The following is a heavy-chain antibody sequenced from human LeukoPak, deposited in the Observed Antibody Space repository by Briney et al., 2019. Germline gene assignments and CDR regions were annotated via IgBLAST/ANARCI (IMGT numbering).Heavy chain of an antibody. CDR1: GFTFSSYW. D-gene: IGHD2-15*01. J-gene: IGHJ5*02. Sequence: GGSLRLSCAASGFTFSSYWMHWVRQAPGKGLVWVSRINSDGSSTSYADSVKGRFTISRDNAKNTLYLQMNSLRAEDTAAYYCARDPYCSGGSCESSNWFDPWGQGTLVTVSS. V-gene: IGHV3-74*01. CDR3: ARDPYCSGGSCESSNWFDP. CDR2: INSDGSST.